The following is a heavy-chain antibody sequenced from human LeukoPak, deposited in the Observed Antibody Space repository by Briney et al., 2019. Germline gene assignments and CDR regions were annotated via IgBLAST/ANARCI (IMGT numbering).Heavy chain of an antibody. Sequence: GGSLRLSCAASGFTFSSYSMHWVRQAPGKGLEWVSVISYDGSNKYYADSVKGRFTISRDNSKNTLYLHMNSLRAEDTAVYYCAKDRDSTYYDFWSGYPYPWGQGTLVTVSS. CDR2: ISYDGSNK. D-gene: IGHD3-3*01. V-gene: IGHV3-30*18. CDR3: AKDRDSTYYDFWSGYPYP. CDR1: GFTFSSYS. J-gene: IGHJ5*02.